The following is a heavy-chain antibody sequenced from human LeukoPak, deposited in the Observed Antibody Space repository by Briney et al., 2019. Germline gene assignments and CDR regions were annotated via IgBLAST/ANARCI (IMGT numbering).Heavy chain of an antibody. J-gene: IGHJ5*02. CDR3: AKRDPGFDP. CDR2: IKQDGSEK. Sequence: GGSLRLSCAASGFTFDDYAMHWVRQAPGKGLEWVANIKQDGSEKYYVDSVKGRFTISRDNAKNSLYLQMNSLRAEDTAVYYCAKRDPGFDPWGQGTLVTVSS. CDR1: GFTFDDYA. V-gene: IGHV3-7*03.